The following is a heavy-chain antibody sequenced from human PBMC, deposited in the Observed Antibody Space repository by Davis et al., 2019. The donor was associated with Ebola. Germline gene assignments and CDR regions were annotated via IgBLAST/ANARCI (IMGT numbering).Heavy chain of an antibody. Sequence: AASVQVSCKAFCFIFTSYDMNWLRQATGQGLEWMGWMNPNTGKTGYAQKFQGRVPLTMDTSISTSYMELSSLTSDDTAIYYCARGVAYLGRFDPWGQGTLVTVSS. CDR3: ARGVAYLGRFDP. CDR2: MNPNTGKT. D-gene: IGHD7-27*01. J-gene: IGHJ5*02. V-gene: IGHV1-8*01. CDR1: CFIFTSYD.